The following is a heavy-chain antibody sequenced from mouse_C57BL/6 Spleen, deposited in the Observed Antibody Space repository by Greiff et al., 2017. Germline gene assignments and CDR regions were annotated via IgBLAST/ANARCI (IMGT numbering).Heavy chain of an antibody. CDR3: ASYYGNYEWFAY. J-gene: IGHJ3*01. CDR1: GYAFSSSW. CDR2: IYPGDGDT. V-gene: IGHV1-82*01. Sequence: VQVVESGPELVKPGASVKISCKASGYAFSSSWMNWVKQRPGKGLEWIGRIYPGDGDTNYNGKFKGKATLTADKSSSTAYMQLSSLTSEDSAVYFCASYYGNYEWFAYWGQGTLVTVSA. D-gene: IGHD2-1*01.